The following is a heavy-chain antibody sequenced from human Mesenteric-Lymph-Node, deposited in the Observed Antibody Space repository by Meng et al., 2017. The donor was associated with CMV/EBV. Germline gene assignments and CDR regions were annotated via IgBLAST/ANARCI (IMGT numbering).Heavy chain of an antibody. CDR1: GGSISSYY. D-gene: IGHD6-6*01. Sequence: SETLSLTCTVSGGSISSYYWSWIRQPPGKGLEWIGYIYYSGSTNYNPSLKSRVTISVDTSKNQFSLKLSSVTAADTAVYYCARDRIAARKAYYYYGMDVWGQGTTVTVSS. J-gene: IGHJ6*02. CDR2: IYYSGST. CDR3: ARDRIAARKAYYYYGMDV. V-gene: IGHV4-59*01.